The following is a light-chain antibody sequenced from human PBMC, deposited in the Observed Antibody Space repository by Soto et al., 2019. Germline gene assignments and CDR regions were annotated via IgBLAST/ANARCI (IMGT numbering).Light chain of an antibody. CDR3: QQRSNRPWT. Sequence: EIVLTQSPATLSLSPGERATLSCRASQSVSSYLAWYQQKPGQAPRLLIYDASNRATGIPARFSGSGSGTDFTLTISSLEPEDFAVYYCQQRSNRPWTVGQGTKV. V-gene: IGKV3-11*01. CDR2: DAS. J-gene: IGKJ1*01. CDR1: QSVSSY.